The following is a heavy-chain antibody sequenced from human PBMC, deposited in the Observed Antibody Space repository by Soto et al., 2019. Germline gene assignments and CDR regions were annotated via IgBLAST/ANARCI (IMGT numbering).Heavy chain of an antibody. CDR2: IIPIFGTA. J-gene: IGHJ4*02. CDR1: GGTFSSYA. V-gene: IGHV1-69*01. CDR3: ARDQYYYDSSGYPRFDY. Sequence: QVQLVQSGAEVKKPGSSVKVSCKASGGTFSSYAISWVRQAPGQGLEWMGGIIPIFGTANYAQNFQGRVTITADESTSTAYMELSSLRSEDTAVYYCARDQYYYDSSGYPRFDYWGQGTLVTVSS. D-gene: IGHD3-22*01.